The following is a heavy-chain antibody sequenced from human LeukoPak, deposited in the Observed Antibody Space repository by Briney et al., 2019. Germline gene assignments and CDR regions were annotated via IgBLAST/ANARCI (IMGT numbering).Heavy chain of an antibody. Sequence: ASVKVSCKASGYTFTSYDINWVRQATGQGLEWMGWMNPNSGNTGYAQKFQGRVTMTRNTSISTAYMELSSLRSEDTAVYYCARGPLYDSSGYYPGNDYWGQGTLVTVSS. J-gene: IGHJ4*02. CDR2: MNPNSGNT. D-gene: IGHD3-22*01. CDR3: ARGPLYDSSGYYPGNDY. CDR1: GYTFTSYD. V-gene: IGHV1-8*01.